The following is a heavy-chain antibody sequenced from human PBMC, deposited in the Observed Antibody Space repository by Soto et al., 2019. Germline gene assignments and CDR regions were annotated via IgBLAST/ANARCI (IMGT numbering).Heavy chain of an antibody. CDR1: GGSISSGDYY. D-gene: IGHD6-13*01. CDR2: IYYSGST. J-gene: IGHJ4*02. V-gene: IGHV4-30-4*01. Sequence: SETLSLTCTVSGGSISSGDYYWSWIRQPPGKGLEWIGYIYYSGSTYYNPSLKSRVTISVDTSKNQFSLKLSSVTAADTAVYYCTRATSYSSSSGFDYWGQGTLVTVSS. CDR3: TRATSYSSSSGFDY.